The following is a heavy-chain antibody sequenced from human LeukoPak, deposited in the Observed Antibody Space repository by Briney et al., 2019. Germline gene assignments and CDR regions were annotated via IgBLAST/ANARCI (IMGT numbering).Heavy chain of an antibody. V-gene: IGHV4-34*01. Sequence: SETLSLTCAVYGGSFSGYYWSWIRQPPGKGLEWIGEINHSGSTNYNPSLKSRVTISVDTSKNRFSLKLSSVTAADTAVYYCARGMTTVTYAHFDYWGQGTLVTVS. CDR2: INHSGST. CDR3: ARGMTTVTYAHFDY. D-gene: IGHD4-17*01. J-gene: IGHJ4*02. CDR1: GGSFSGYY.